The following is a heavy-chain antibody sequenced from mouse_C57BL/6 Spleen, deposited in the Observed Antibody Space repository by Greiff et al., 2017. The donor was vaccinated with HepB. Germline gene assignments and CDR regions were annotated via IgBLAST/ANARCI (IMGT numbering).Heavy chain of an antibody. J-gene: IGHJ3*01. V-gene: IGHV3-6*01. CDR2: ISYDGSN. CDR1: GYSITSGYY. Sequence: EVQLQESGPGLVKPSQSLSLTCSVTGYSITSGYYWNWIRQFPGNKLEWMGYISYDGSNNYNPSLKNRISITRDTSKNQFFLKLNSVTTEDTATYYCASLSFIGAYWGQGTLVTVSA. D-gene: IGHD1-2*01. CDR3: ASLSFIGAY.